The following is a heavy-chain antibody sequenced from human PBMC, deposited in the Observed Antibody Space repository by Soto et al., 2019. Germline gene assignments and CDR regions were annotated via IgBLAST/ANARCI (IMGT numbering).Heavy chain of an antibody. CDR3: AREDVYCSGGSCRSNGMDV. CDR2: IWSGGRR. Sequence: EAQLAESGGGVIQPGGSLRLSCAASGLTATNNFMNWIGQAPGKGLDWGSVIWSGGRRYHADAGTGRFTIFRDSSKNIVYLQMKSLRSEDTAVYFCAREDVYCSGGSCRSNGMDVWGQGTSVTVSS. J-gene: IGHJ6*02. D-gene: IGHD2-15*01. V-gene: IGHV3-53*01. CDR1: GLTATNNF.